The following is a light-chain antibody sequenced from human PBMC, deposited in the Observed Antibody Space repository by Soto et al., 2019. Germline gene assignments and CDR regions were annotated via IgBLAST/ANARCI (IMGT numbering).Light chain of an antibody. J-gene: IGKJ1*01. Sequence: DIQMTQSPSTLSASVGDRVTITCRASQSISSWLAWYQQKPGKAPKLLIYKASSLGSGVPSRFSGSGSGTEFTLTISSLQPDDFATYYCQQYNSYSWQFGQGTKVDIK. V-gene: IGKV1-5*03. CDR2: KAS. CDR3: QQYNSYSWQ. CDR1: QSISSW.